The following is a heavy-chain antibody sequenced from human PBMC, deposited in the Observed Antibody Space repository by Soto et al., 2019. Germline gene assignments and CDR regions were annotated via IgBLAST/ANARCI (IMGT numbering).Heavy chain of an antibody. CDR1: GGSISSGYYY. CDR2: IYYSGST. Sequence: PSETLSLTCTVSGGSISSGYYYWSWIRQPQGKGLEWIGYIYYSGSTYYNPSLKSRVTISVDTSKNQFSLKLSSVTAADTPVYYCARDLLYSGYNDYGMDVWGQGSTVTVSS. D-gene: IGHD5-12*01. J-gene: IGHJ6*02. V-gene: IGHV4-30-4*01. CDR3: ARDLLYSGYNDYGMDV.